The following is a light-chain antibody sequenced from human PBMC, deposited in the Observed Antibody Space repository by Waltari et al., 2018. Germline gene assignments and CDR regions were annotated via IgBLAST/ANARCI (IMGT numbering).Light chain of an antibody. CDR3: QTWGTGIQV. V-gene: IGLV4-69*01. CDR1: SGHRSHA. CDR2: LNSDGSH. J-gene: IGLJ2*01. Sequence: QLVLTQSPSASASLGASVQPTCTLSSGHRSHAIAWHQQQPEKGPRYLMKLNSDGSHSKGDGIPDRFSGSSSGAERYLTISSLQSEDEADYYCQTWGTGIQVFGGGTKLTVL.